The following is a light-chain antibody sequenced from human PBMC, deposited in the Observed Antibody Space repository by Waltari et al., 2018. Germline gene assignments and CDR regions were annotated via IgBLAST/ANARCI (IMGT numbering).Light chain of an antibody. J-gene: IGLJ3*02. CDR2: RND. V-gene: IGLV1-44*01. CDR1: TSNLGDNV. Sequence: QSVLTQPPSASGAPGQRVTISCSGSTSNLGDNVVNWYQQIPGTAPKLLIYRNDLRPSGGPGRFSGAKSGTSASLAISGLQSEDEGVYYCASWDDSPVGRWVFGGGTKLTVL. CDR3: ASWDDSPVGRWV.